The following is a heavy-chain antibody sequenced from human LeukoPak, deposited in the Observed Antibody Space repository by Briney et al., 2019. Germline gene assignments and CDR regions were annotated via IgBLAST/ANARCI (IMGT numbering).Heavy chain of an antibody. V-gene: IGHV3-73*01. Sequence: GGSLRLSCAASGITFSGSAMHWVRQASGKGLEWVGRIRSKANSYATAYAASVKGRFTISRDDSKNTAYLQMNSLKTEDTAVYYCTGYYYDSSGYYPAGNWGQGTLVTVSS. CDR1: GITFSGSA. CDR3: TGYYYDSSGYYPAGN. J-gene: IGHJ4*02. D-gene: IGHD3-22*01. CDR2: IRSKANSYAT.